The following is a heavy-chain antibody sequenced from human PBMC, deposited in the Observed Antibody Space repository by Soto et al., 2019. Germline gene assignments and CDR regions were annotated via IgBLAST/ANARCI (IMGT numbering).Heavy chain of an antibody. D-gene: IGHD3-10*01. Sequence: QVQLVQSGAEVKKPGSSVKVSCKTSGVSFNNNGSGWVRQAPGHGLEWMGGVSPPFRTSNYARKFQGRISITSDASTGTVNMELSSLPSEDTAQYYCARVLYYGSGSYSPYGMAVWGQGTTVTVSS. J-gene: IGHJ6*02. V-gene: IGHV1-69*01. CDR3: ARVLYYGSGSYSPYGMAV. CDR1: GVSFNNNG. CDR2: VSPPFRTS.